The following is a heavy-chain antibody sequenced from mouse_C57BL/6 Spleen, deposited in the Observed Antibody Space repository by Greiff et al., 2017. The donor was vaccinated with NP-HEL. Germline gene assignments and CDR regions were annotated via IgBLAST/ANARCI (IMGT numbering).Heavy chain of an antibody. CDR3: VRHGYYGNSYAMDY. V-gene: IGHV10-1*01. CDR1: GFSFNTYA. J-gene: IGHJ4*01. Sequence: GGGLVQPKGSLTLSCAASGFSFNTYAMNWVRQAPGKGLEWVARIRSKSNNYATYYADSVKDRFTISRDDSESMLYLQMNNLKTEDTAMYYCVRHGYYGNSYAMDYWGQGTSVTVSS. CDR2: IRSKSNNYAT. D-gene: IGHD2-1*01.